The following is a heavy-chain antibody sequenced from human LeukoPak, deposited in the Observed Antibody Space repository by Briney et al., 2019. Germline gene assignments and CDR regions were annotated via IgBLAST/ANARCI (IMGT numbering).Heavy chain of an antibody. D-gene: IGHD1-7*01. CDR3: ATARNFRFEY. CDR1: GLTFRTTW. V-gene: IGHV3-74*01. CDR2: MNGEGTTI. J-gene: IGHJ4*02. Sequence: GGSLRLSCATSGLTFRTTWMHWVRQAPGKGLMWVSRMNGEGTTIDYADSVKGRFTVSRDYAKNTLFLQMNNLRTEDTALYFCATARNFRFEYWGQGSLVIVSS.